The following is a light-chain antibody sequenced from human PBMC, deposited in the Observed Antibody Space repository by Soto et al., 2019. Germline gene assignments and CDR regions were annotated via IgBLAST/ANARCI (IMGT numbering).Light chain of an antibody. J-gene: IGKJ1*01. CDR3: QQYNNWPRT. Sequence: ETVMTQSPATLSVSPGEGATLSCRASQSVSSNLVWYQHRLGQAPRLLIYAASTRATGVSARFSGSGSGTEFTITISSLQSEDFAVYYCQQYNNWPRTFGQGTKVDIK. CDR1: QSVSSN. CDR2: AAS. V-gene: IGKV3D-15*01.